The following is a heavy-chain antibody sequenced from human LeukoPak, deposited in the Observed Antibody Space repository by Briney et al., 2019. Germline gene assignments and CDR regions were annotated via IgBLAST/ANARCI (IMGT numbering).Heavy chain of an antibody. CDR2: IKQDGSEK. Sequence: GGSLRLSCAVSGFTFSSYWMSWVRQAPGKGLEWVANIKQDGSEKYYVDSVKGRFTISRDNAKNSLYLQMYSLRAEDTAVYYCASSGYYYAIMAFDIWGQGTMVTVSS. CDR1: GFTFSSYW. CDR3: ASSGYYYAIMAFDI. J-gene: IGHJ3*02. D-gene: IGHD3-22*01. V-gene: IGHV3-7*01.